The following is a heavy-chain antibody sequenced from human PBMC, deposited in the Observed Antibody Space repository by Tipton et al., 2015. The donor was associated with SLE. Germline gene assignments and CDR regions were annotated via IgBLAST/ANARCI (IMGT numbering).Heavy chain of an antibody. CDR3: VRGGYCSRTSCFARGAFDI. CDR2: IRSKVFGGTT. CDR1: GFPFGDYA. D-gene: IGHD2-2*01. V-gene: IGHV3-49*04. Sequence: SLRLSCKTSGFTSGFPFGDYAMGWVRQAPGKGLEWVGFIRSKVFGGTTEYAASVKGRFTISRDDSKSFAYPQMDSLNTEDTAVYYCVRGGYCSRTSCFARGAFDIWGQGTMVTVS. J-gene: IGHJ3*02.